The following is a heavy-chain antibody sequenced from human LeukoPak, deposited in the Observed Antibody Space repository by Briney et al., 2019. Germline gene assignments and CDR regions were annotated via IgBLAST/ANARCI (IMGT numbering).Heavy chain of an antibody. CDR2: ISYSGTT. Sequence: PSQTLSLTCTVSGGSISSGDYYWGWIRQPPGKGLEWIGYISYSGTTYYNPSLSSRVTISRDTSKNHFSLKLSAVTDADTAVYHCARETGDSSLGDAFDVWGQGTMVTVSS. V-gene: IGHV4-30-4*01. CDR3: ARETGDSSLGDAFDV. CDR1: GGSISSGDYY. J-gene: IGHJ3*01. D-gene: IGHD6-6*01.